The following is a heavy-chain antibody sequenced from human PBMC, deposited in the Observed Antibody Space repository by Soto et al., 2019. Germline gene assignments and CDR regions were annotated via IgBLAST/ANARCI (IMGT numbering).Heavy chain of an antibody. V-gene: IGHV3-23*01. CDR2: SSATGAGT. Sequence: PGGSLRLSYAASGFTFSNYGMTWVRQAPGKGLEWVSFSSATGAGTYYADSVKGRFTISRDNSKNTLYLQMTSLRADDTAVYYCAKDRRAGGNYGFYSDFWGQGALVTVSS. CDR3: AKDRRAGGNYGFYSDF. D-gene: IGHD1-7*01. J-gene: IGHJ4*02. CDR1: GFTFSNYG.